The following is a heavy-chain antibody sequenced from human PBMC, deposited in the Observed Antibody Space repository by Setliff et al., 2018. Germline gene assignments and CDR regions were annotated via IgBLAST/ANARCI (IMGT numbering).Heavy chain of an antibody. CDR2: INPGGSET. CDR3: ARGGCTGGVCYDVDS. Sequence: GGSLRLSCVATGFSFRNCWASWVRQAPGKGPEWLASINPGGSETYYVDSARGRFTISRDNARNSLSLQMNSLRVEDTAVYYCARGGCTGGVCYDVDSWGQGTLVTVSS. D-gene: IGHD2-8*02. CDR1: GFSFRNCW. J-gene: IGHJ5*01. V-gene: IGHV3-7*01.